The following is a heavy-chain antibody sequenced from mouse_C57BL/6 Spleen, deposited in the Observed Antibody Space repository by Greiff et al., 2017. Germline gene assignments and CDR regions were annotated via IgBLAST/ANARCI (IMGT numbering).Heavy chain of an antibody. CDR3: AGNIYYYGSSYWYFDV. D-gene: IGHD1-1*01. V-gene: IGHV2-2*01. Sequence: VQLVESGPGLVQPSQSLSITCTVSGFSLTSYGVHWVRQSPGKGLEWLGVIRRGGSTASNADFISSMSISKDKSKSHVFFKMNSLQADDTTIYYCAGNIYYYGSSYWYFDVWGTGTTVTVSS. CDR2: IRRGGST. J-gene: IGHJ1*03. CDR1: GFSLTSYG.